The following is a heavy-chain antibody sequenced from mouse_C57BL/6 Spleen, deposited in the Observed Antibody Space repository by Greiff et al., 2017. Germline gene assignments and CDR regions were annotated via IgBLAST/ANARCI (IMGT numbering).Heavy chain of an antibody. D-gene: IGHD2-12*01. CDR2: ISSGGSYT. V-gene: IGHV5-6*01. CDR3: ARHEGSYDRNYFDY. CDR1: GFTFSSYG. J-gene: IGHJ2*01. Sequence: EVKLVESGGDLVKPGGSLKLSCAASGFTFSSYGMSWVRQTPDKRLEWVATISSGGSYTYYPDSVKGRFTISRDNAKNTLYLQMSSLKSEDTAMYYCARHEGSYDRNYFDYWGQGTTLTVSS.